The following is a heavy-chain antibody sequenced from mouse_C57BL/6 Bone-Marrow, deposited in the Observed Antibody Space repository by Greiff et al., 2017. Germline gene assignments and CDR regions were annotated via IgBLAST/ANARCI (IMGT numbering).Heavy chain of an antibody. Sequence: EVKLMESEGGLVQPGSSMKLSCTASGFTFSDYYMAWVRQVPEKGLEWVANINYDGSSTYYLDSLKSRFIISRDNAKNILYLQMSSLKSEDTATYYCARDIRDGYYVWYFDVWGTGTTVTVSS. D-gene: IGHD2-3*01. CDR2: INYDGSST. J-gene: IGHJ1*03. V-gene: IGHV5-16*01. CDR3: ARDIRDGYYVWYFDV. CDR1: GFTFSDYY.